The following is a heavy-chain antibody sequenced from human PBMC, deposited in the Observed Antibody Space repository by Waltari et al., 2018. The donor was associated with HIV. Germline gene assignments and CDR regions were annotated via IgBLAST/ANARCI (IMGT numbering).Heavy chain of an antibody. CDR3: VKEIGDPYDGFDI. CDR2: VSFNGNNK. Sequence: QVQLVESGGGVVQPGRSLRLSCVVSGFIFTHYGMHWFRTAPGKGLEWVALVSFNGNNKYYAESVKGRFTISRDNSKNRLYLEMNTLRTDDTAMYFCVKEIGDPYDGFDIWGQGTMVTVSS. V-gene: IGHV3-30*18. J-gene: IGHJ3*02. D-gene: IGHD3-16*01. CDR1: GFIFTHYG.